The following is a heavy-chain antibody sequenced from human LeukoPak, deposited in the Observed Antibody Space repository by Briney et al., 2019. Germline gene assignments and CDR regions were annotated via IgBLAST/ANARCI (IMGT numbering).Heavy chain of an antibody. V-gene: IGHV1-18*01. J-gene: IGHJ4*02. CDR1: GSTCTSYG. CDR2: ISVYNGNT. CDR3: ARAAYRGRSPYYFDY. Sequence: GASVKVSCTASGSTCTSYGLSWMRQAPGQGLEWMGWISVYNGNTNYAQKLHGRVTLTTDSSTSTAYMELRSLRSYDTAVYYCARAAYRGRSPYYFDYWGQGTLVTVSS. D-gene: IGHD1-26*01.